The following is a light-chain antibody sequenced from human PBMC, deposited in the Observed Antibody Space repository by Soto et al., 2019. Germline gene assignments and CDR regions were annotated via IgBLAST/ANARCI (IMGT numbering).Light chain of an antibody. CDR1: QSVRSS. CDR2: DAS. J-gene: IGKJ5*01. Sequence: EIVLTQSPATLSLSPGERATLSCSASQSVRSSLGWYQQKPGQAPRLLIYDASNRATGSPARLSGSVSATDFTLTISSLEPEDFAIYCCQQRSDWPRITVGQGTRLE. CDR3: QQRSDWPRIT. V-gene: IGKV3-11*01.